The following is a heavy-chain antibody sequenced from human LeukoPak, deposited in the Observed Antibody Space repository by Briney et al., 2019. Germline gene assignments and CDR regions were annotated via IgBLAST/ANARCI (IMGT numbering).Heavy chain of an antibody. J-gene: IGHJ5*02. CDR1: GFTFSSYA. D-gene: IGHD5-18*01. V-gene: IGHV3-30*04. CDR3: ARVPKRIQLWLGNWFDP. CDR2: ISYDGSNK. Sequence: GGSLRLSCAASGFTFSSYAMQWVRQAPGKGLEWVAVISYDGSNKYYADSVKGRFTISRDNSKNTLYLQMNSLRAEDTAVYYCARVPKRIQLWLGNWFDPWGQGTLVTVSS.